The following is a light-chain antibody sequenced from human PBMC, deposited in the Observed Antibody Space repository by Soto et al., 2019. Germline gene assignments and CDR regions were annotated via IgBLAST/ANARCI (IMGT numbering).Light chain of an antibody. V-gene: IGKV1-5*01. J-gene: IGKJ1*01. CDR2: DAS. CDR1: HNIERW. Sequence: IQMTQSPSTLSASVGDRVTITCRASHNIERWMSWYQQKPGKAPSLLIFDASTLHSGVPSRFSGSGSGTDFTLTISSLQPDDFATYYCLQDHDDSWTFGQGTKVDIK. CDR3: LQDHDDSWT.